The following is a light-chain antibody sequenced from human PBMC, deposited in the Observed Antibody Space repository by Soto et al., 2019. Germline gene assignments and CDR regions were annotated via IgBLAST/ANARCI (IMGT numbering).Light chain of an antibody. CDR1: NSDVGSYNL. V-gene: IGLV2-23*02. CDR2: EVN. Sequence: QSVLTQPASVSGSPGQSITISCTGSNSDVGSYNLVSWYQQHPGKAPKVIIFEVNKRPSGVSNRFSGSKSGYTASLTISGLQAEDEADYYCCSYAGYITFVVFGGGTKLTV. CDR3: CSYAGYITFVV. J-gene: IGLJ2*01.